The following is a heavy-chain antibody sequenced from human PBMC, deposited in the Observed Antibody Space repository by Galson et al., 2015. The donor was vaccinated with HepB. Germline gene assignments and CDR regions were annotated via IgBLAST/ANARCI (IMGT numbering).Heavy chain of an antibody. CDR1: GGSISSYY. V-gene: IGHV4-59*08. J-gene: IGHJ4*02. CDR3: ARRKGSDYGGKVGILDY. CDR2: IYYSGST. Sequence: QVQLQESGPGLVKPSETLSLTCTVSGGSISSYYWSWIRQPPGKGLEWIGYIYYSGSTNYNPSLKSRVTISVDTSKNQFSLKLSSVTAADTAVYYCARRKGSDYGGKVGILDYWGQGTLVTVSS. D-gene: IGHD4-23*01.